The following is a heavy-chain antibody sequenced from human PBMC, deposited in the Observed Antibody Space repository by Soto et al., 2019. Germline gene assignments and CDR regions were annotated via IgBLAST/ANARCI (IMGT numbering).Heavy chain of an antibody. V-gene: IGHV3-48*02. Sequence: GGSLSLSCAASGFTFSSYSMNWVRQAPGKGLEWGSYISSSSSTIYYADPVKGRFTISRDNAKNSLYLQMNSLRDEDTAVYYCARDFAPIAARPDRVSPFFDYWGQGTLVTVSS. D-gene: IGHD6-6*01. J-gene: IGHJ4*02. CDR3: ARDFAPIAARPDRVSPFFDY. CDR2: ISSSSSTI. CDR1: GFTFSSYS.